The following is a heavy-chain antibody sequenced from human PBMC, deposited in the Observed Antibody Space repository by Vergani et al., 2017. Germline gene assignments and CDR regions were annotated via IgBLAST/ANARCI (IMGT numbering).Heavy chain of an antibody. Sequence: QVQLVESGGGVVQPGRSLRLSCAASGFTFSSYAMHWVRQAPGKGLEWVAVISYDGSNKYYADSVKGRFTISRDNSNNTLYLQMNSLRAEDTAVYYCARYDVWYYDYIWVSYRQVDYWGQGTLVTVSS. CDR1: GFTFSSYA. D-gene: IGHD3-16*02. J-gene: IGHJ4*02. CDR3: ARYDVWYYDYIWVSYRQVDY. CDR2: ISYDGSNK. V-gene: IGHV3-30*04.